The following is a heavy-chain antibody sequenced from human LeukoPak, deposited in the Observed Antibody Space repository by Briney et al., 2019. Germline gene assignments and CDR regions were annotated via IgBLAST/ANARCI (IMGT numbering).Heavy chain of an antibody. CDR2: ISSASNYI. CDR3: AKDWFDP. V-gene: IGHV3-21*01. J-gene: IGHJ5*02. Sequence: AGGSLRLSCAASGFTFSDYHMNWVRQAPGKGLEWVAYISSASNYIYYADSVKGRFTISRDNSKNTLYLQMNSLRAEDTAVYYCAKDWFDPWGQGTLVTVSS. CDR1: GFTFSDYH.